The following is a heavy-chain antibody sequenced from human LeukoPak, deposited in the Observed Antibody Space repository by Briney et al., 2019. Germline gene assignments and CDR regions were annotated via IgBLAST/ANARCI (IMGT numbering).Heavy chain of an antibody. V-gene: IGHV3-7*01. CDR2: ITQDGSEK. D-gene: IGHD1-26*01. CDR3: ARRGRFPVY. Sequence: GGSLRLSCAASGFTLSDYWMSWVRQAPGKGLEWVANITQDGSEKSYVDSVKGRFTISRDNAKNSLYLQMNSLRGEDMAVYYCARRGRFPVYWGQGTLVTVSS. J-gene: IGHJ4*02. CDR1: GFTLSDYW.